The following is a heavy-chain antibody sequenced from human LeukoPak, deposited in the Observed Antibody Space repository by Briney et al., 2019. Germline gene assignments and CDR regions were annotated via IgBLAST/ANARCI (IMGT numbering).Heavy chain of an antibody. Sequence: GGSLRLSCAASGFTFDDYAMHWVRQAPGEGLEWVSLISGDGGSTYYADSVKGRFTISRDNSKNSLYLQMNSLRTEDTALYYCAGYYDYVWGSYLNWGQGTLVTVSS. CDR1: GFTFDDYA. V-gene: IGHV3-43*02. J-gene: IGHJ4*02. CDR3: AGYYDYVWGSYLN. CDR2: ISGDGGST. D-gene: IGHD3-16*02.